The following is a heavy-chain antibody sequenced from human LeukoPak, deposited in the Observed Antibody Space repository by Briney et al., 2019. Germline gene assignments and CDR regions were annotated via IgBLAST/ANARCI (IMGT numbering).Heavy chain of an antibody. CDR1: GYSISSGYY. CDR2: IYYSGST. Sequence: SETLSLTCTVSGYSISSGYYWGWIRQPPGKGLEWIGSIYYSGSTYYNPSLKSRVTISVDTSKNQFSLKLSSVTAADTAVYYCARQGGIVGAIWGQGTLVTVSS. J-gene: IGHJ4*02. D-gene: IGHD1-26*01. CDR3: ARQGGIVGAI. V-gene: IGHV4-38-2*02.